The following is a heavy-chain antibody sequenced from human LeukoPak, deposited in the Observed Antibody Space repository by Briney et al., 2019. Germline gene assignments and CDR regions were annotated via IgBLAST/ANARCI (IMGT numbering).Heavy chain of an antibody. CDR3: ARESGAYSSSWDFDY. CDR2: IIPIFGTA. CDR1: GGTFSSYA. V-gene: IGHV1-69*01. Sequence: GSSVKVSCKASGGTFSSYAISWVRQAPGQGLEWMGGIIPIFGTANYAQKFQGRVTITADESTSTAYMELSSLRSEDTAVYYCARESGAYSSSWDFDYWGQGTLVTVSS. D-gene: IGHD6-13*01. J-gene: IGHJ4*02.